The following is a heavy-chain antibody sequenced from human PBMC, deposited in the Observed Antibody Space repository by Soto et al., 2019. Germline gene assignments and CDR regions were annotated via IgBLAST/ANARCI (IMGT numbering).Heavy chain of an antibody. D-gene: IGHD1-26*01. CDR3: AKVSGIYYMDV. Sequence: GGSLRLSCAASGFTFSSYAMRWVRQAPGTGLEWVSAISRSGDNTYYADSVKGRFTISRDNSKSTLYLEMNNLRAEDAAVYYCAKVSGIYYMDVWGKGTTVTVSS. J-gene: IGHJ6*03. CDR2: ISRSGDNT. CDR1: GFTFSSYA. V-gene: IGHV3-23*01.